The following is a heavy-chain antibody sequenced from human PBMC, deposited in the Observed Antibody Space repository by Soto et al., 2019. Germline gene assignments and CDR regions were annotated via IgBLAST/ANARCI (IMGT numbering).Heavy chain of an antibody. CDR1: DDSINSDKYY. D-gene: IGHD5-12*01. CDR3: ARLEGLATISYYFDF. Sequence: PSETLSLTCSVSDDSINSDKYYWGWIRQPPGKGLEWIGSIYYRGNAYYNPSLQTRVTISLDNSKSQFSLKLYSVTAADSSVYFCARLEGLATISYYFDFWGPGALVTVSS. J-gene: IGHJ4*02. CDR2: IYYRGNA. V-gene: IGHV4-39*01.